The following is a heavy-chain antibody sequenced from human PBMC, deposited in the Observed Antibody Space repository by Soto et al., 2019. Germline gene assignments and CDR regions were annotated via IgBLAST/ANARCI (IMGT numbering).Heavy chain of an antibody. CDR2: IIPIFGTA. CDR1: GVTVSSYA. Sequence: GASVKVCCKASGVTVSSYAISWVRQAPGQGLEWMGGIIPIFGTANYAQKFQGRVTITADKSTSTAYMELSSLRSEDTAVYYCARDSVEMATITTGFDYWGQGTLVTVSS. J-gene: IGHJ4*02. V-gene: IGHV1-69*06. D-gene: IGHD5-12*01. CDR3: ARDSVEMATITTGFDY.